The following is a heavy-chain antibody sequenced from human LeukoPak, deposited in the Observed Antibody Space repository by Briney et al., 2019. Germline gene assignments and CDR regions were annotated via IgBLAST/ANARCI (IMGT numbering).Heavy chain of an antibody. Sequence: GGSLRLSCAASGFTFDDYAMYWVRQAPGKGLEWVSRISWNSGSIDYADSVKGRFTISRDNAKNTLYLQMNSLRAEDTAVYYCARGGAAMAYYWGQGTLVTVSS. V-gene: IGHV3-9*01. CDR1: GFTFDDYA. D-gene: IGHD5-18*01. CDR2: ISWNSGSI. CDR3: ARGGAAMAYY. J-gene: IGHJ4*02.